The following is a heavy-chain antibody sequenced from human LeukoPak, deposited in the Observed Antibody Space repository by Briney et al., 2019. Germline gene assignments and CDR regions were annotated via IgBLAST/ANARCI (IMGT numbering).Heavy chain of an antibody. J-gene: IGHJ4*02. V-gene: IGHV3-33*03. CDR3: VAGTTY. CDR1: GFTFSSYG. CDR2: IWYDGSNK. D-gene: IGHD6-19*01. Sequence: GGSLRLSCAASGFTFSSYGMHWVRQAPGRGLEWVAVIWYDGSNKYYADSVKGRFTISRDNARNSLYLQMNSLRAEDTAVYWAVAGTTYWGQGTLVTVSS.